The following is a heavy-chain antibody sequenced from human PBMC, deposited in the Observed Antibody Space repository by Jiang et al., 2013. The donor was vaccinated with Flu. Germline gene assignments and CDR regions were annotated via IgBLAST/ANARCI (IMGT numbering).Heavy chain of an antibody. V-gene: IGHV5-10-1*01. CDR2: IDPSDSYT. J-gene: IGHJ4*02. CDR1: GYSFTSYW. Sequence: GAEVKKPGESLRISCKGSGYSFTSYWISGVRQMPGKGLEWMGRIDPSDSYTNYSPSFQGHVTISADKSISTAYLQWSSLKASDTAMYYCARFPRGYSGYERDFDYWGQGTLVTVSS. CDR3: ARFPRGYSGYERDFDY. D-gene: IGHD5-12*01.